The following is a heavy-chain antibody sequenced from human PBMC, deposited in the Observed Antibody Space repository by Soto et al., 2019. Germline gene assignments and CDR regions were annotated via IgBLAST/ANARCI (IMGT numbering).Heavy chain of an antibody. CDR2: VGGSGSDT. Sequence: EVQVLESGGGLVQPGGSLKLSCSASAINFRSYAMSWVRQAPGKGLEWVSAVGGSGSDTYYADFVKGRFTVSRDDSKNTLYLHMSSLRVEDTAIYYYAKRQSFDFWSGYLPFFDYWGQGTPVTVSS. CDR1: AINFRSYA. D-gene: IGHD3-3*01. V-gene: IGHV3-23*01. CDR3: AKRQSFDFWSGYLPFFDY. J-gene: IGHJ4*02.